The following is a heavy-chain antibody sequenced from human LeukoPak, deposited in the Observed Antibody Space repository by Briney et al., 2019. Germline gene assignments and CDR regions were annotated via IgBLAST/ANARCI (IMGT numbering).Heavy chain of an antibody. J-gene: IGHJ4*02. D-gene: IGHD2-8*02. CDR1: GGSISSSSHY. CDR2: IYYSGST. Sequence: PSETLSLTCSVSGGSISSSSHYWDWIRQPPGEGLEWIGSIYYSGSTYYNPSLKSRVTISVDTSKNQFSLKLISVTAADTAVYYCAREDTGGLGYWGQGILVTVSS. CDR3: AREDTGGLGY. V-gene: IGHV4-39*07.